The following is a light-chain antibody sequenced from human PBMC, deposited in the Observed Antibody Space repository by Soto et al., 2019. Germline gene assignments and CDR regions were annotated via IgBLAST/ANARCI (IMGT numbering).Light chain of an antibody. Sequence: DIQMTQSPSSLSASVGDRVTITCQASQDISNYLNWYQQKPGKAPKLLIYDASNLETGVPSRFSGSGSGTDFTFTICSLQPEDIATDYCQQYYNLPITFGQGTRLEIK. V-gene: IGKV1-33*01. CDR2: DAS. J-gene: IGKJ5*01. CDR1: QDISNY. CDR3: QQYYNLPIT.